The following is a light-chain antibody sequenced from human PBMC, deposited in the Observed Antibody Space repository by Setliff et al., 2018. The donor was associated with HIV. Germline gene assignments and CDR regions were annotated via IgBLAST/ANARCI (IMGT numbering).Light chain of an antibody. CDR1: NSDVGGYDY. J-gene: IGLJ3*02. Sequence: QSALTQPASVSGSPGQSITISCTGTNSDVGGYDYVSWYQHHPGKAPKLIIYEVNDRPSGVSNRFSGSKSGNTASLTISGLQAEDEADYYCSSYTTRGTRVFGGGTKVTVL. CDR3: SSYTTRGTRV. V-gene: IGLV2-14*01. CDR2: EVN.